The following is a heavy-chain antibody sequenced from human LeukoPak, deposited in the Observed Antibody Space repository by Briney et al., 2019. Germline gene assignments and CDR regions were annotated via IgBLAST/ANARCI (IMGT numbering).Heavy chain of an antibody. CDR3: ARDRGST. CDR1: GFSFSNYG. Sequence: GGSLRLSCAASGFSFSNYGMNWVRQAPGKGLEWVSGITGNGATTYYADSVKGRFTISRDNSKNTLYLQMNSLRAEDTALYSCARDRGSTWGQGTLVTVSS. D-gene: IGHD3-10*01. J-gene: IGHJ5*02. V-gene: IGHV3-23*01. CDR2: ITGNGATT.